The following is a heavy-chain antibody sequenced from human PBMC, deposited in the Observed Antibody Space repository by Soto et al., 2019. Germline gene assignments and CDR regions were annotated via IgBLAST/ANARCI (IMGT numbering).Heavy chain of an antibody. CDR2: INPSGGST. CDR3: AREPGGYCSGGSCKRMDV. J-gene: IGHJ6*02. V-gene: IGHV1-46*01. D-gene: IGHD2-15*01. Sequence: GASVKVSCKASGYTFTSYYMHWVRQAPGQGLEWMGIINPSGGSTSYAQKFQGRVTMTRDTSTSTVYMELSSLRSEDTAVYYCAREPGGYCSGGSCKRMDVWGQGTTVT. CDR1: GYTFTSYY.